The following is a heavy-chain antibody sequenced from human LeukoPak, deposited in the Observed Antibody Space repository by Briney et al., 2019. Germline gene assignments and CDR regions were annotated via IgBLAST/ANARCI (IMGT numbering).Heavy chain of an antibody. CDR1: GGSISDYY. Sequence: SETLSLTCTVSGGSISDYYWSWIRQPPGKGLESIGYIHYSGTTSYYLSLKSRVTISLDTSKNQFSLRLSSVTAADTAVYYCARHRGGNWFDPWGQGTLVTVSS. CDR3: ARHRGGNWFDP. V-gene: IGHV4-59*08. D-gene: IGHD3-16*01. CDR2: IHYSGTT. J-gene: IGHJ5*02.